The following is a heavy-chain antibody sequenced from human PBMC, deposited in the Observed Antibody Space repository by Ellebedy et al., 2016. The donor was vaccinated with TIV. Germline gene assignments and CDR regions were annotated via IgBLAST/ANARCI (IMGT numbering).Heavy chain of an antibody. CDR3: ARLGAYGSGSYYDY. CDR1: GFTFSSYG. D-gene: IGHD3-10*01. CDR2: IWYDGSNK. J-gene: IGHJ4*02. Sequence: GESLKISCAASGFTFSSYGMHWVRQAPGKGLEWVAVIWYDGSNKYYADSVKGRFTISRDNSKNTLYLQMNSLRAEDTAVYYCARLGAYGSGSYYDYWGQGTLVTVSS. V-gene: IGHV3-33*01.